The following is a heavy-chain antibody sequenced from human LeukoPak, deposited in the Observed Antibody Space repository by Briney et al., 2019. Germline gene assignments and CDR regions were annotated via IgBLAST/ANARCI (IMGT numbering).Heavy chain of an antibody. CDR3: AKDTHSSGWYDRAFDY. D-gene: IGHD6-19*01. CDR2: IRYDGSNK. Sequence: GGSLRLSCAASGFTFSSYGMHWVRQAPGKGLEWVAFIRYDGSNKYYADSVKGRFTISRDNSKNTLYLQMNSLRAADTAVYYCAKDTHSSGWYDRAFDYWGQGTLVTVSS. J-gene: IGHJ4*02. V-gene: IGHV3-30*02. CDR1: GFTFSSYG.